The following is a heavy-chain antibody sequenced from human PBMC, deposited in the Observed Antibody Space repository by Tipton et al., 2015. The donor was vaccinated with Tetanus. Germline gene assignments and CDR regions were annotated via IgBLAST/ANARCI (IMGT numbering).Heavy chain of an antibody. Sequence: TLSLTCTVSGVSISGYYWSWIRQPAGKGLEWIGRVDRSGTTTYNPSLKGRVTMSLDTSKNQFSLKLTSVTAADTAMYYCARGSDIVVVPCVTRADWFDPCGQGTLVAVSS. D-gene: IGHD2-2*01. CDR3: ARGSDIVVVPCVTRADWFDP. J-gene: IGHJ5*02. V-gene: IGHV4-4*07. CDR2: VDRSGTT. CDR1: GVSISGYY.